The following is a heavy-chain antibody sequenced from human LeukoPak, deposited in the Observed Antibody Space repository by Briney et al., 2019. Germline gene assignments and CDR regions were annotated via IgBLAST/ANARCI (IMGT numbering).Heavy chain of an antibody. V-gene: IGHV3-15*01. CDR1: GFTFSNAW. CDR2: IKSKTDGGTT. D-gene: IGHD2-15*01. CDR3: TTLKDIVVVVAATPDYYYYMDV. Sequence: PGGSLRLSCAASGFTFSNAWMSWVRQAPGKGLEWVGRIKSKTDGGTTDYAAPVKGRFTISRDDSKNTRYRQMNSLKTEDTAVYYCTTLKDIVVVVAATPDYYYYMDVWGKGTTVTVSS. J-gene: IGHJ6*03.